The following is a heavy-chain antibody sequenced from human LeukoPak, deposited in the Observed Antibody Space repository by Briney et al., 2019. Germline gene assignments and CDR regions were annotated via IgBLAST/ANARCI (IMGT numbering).Heavy chain of an antibody. CDR3: ARHFRYYYGSGSLDCWFDP. CDR2: IYPGDSDT. CDR1: GYSFTSYW. Sequence: HGESLKNSCKGSGYSFTSYWIGWVRQMPGKGLEWMGIIYPGDSDTRYSPSFQGQVTISADKSISTAYLQWSSLKASDTAMYYCARHFRYYYGSGSLDCWFDPWGQGTLVTVSS. V-gene: IGHV5-51*01. D-gene: IGHD3-10*01. J-gene: IGHJ5*02.